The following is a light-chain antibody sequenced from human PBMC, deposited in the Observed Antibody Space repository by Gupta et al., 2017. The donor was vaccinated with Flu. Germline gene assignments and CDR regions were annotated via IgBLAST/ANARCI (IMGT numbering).Light chain of an antibody. CDR1: SSDVGGYNY. CDR3: SSYTTSSTLV. Sequence: SITISCTGTSSDVGGYNYVSWYQQYPGKAPKLMIYDVSGRPSGFSARFSGSKSGTTASLTISGLQAEDEADYYCSSYTTSSTLVFGGGTRLTVL. V-gene: IGLV2-14*03. CDR2: DVS. J-gene: IGLJ2*01.